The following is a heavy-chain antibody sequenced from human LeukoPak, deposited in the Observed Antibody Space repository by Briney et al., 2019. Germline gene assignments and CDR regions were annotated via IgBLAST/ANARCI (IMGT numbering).Heavy chain of an antibody. V-gene: IGHV4-31*03. J-gene: IGHJ4*02. CDR1: GGSISSGGNY. Sequence: SETLSLTCTVSGGSISSGGNYWSWIRQHPEKGLEWIGYIYYSGSIYYNPSLKSRVTMSVDTSNMQFSLNLSSVTAADTAVYYCARGGDSSGYFPFDYWGQGTLVTVSS. D-gene: IGHD3-22*01. CDR3: ARGGDSSGYFPFDY. CDR2: IYYSGSI.